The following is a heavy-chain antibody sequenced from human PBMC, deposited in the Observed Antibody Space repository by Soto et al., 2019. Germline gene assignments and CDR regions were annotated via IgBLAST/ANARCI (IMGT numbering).Heavy chain of an antibody. D-gene: IGHD3-10*01. V-gene: IGHV3-30*18. Sequence: GGSLRLSCAASGFTCSNYGIHWVRQAPGKGLEWVAVISHDGNKEYYADSVKGRFTISRDNSKNTLYLHMNSLRVEDTAVYYCAKDPFGSGSFRFYFDYWGQGSLVTVSS. CDR3: AKDPFGSGSFRFYFDY. CDR1: GFTCSNYG. J-gene: IGHJ4*02. CDR2: ISHDGNKE.